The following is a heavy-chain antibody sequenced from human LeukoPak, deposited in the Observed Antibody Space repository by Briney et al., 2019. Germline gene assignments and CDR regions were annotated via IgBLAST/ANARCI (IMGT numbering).Heavy chain of an antibody. J-gene: IGHJ4*02. D-gene: IGHD5-24*01. CDR3: ATEFYSNGYNF. V-gene: IGHV3-15*01. Sequence: GGSLRLSCPGFGFTFSSAWMTRVRQIPGKGLEWVGHIKSRTDGGTTDYAAPVKGRFTISRDDAKNTVYLQMSSLKTEDSAVYFCATEFYSNGYNFWGQGTLVIVSS. CDR1: GFTFSSAW. CDR2: IKSRTDGGTT.